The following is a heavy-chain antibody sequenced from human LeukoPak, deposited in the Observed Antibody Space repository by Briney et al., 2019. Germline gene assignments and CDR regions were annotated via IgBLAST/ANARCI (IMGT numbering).Heavy chain of an antibody. J-gene: IGHJ4*02. V-gene: IGHV1-46*01. D-gene: IGHD3-16*02. CDR2: INPSGGST. Sequence: ASVKVSCKASGYTFTSYYMHWVRQAPGQGLEWMGIINPSGGSTSYVQKFQGRVTMTRDTSTSTVYMELSSLRSEDTAVYYCARSSAVWGSYRWPAGYWGQGTLVTVSS. CDR1: GYTFTSYY. CDR3: ARSSAVWGSYRWPAGY.